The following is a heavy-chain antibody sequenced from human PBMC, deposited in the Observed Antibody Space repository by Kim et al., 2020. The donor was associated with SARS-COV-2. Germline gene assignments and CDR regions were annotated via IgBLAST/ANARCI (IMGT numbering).Heavy chain of an antibody. V-gene: IGHV4-39*01. CDR2: IYYSANT. Sequence: SETLSLTCSVSGGSISSSDYYWGWNRQPPGKGLEWRVTIYYSANTYYNPSLKGRVTISVDTSKKQFSLRLSSVTAADAAVYYCARRQRDWYFQVTGRGAL. J-gene: IGHJ2*01. CDR3: ARRQRDWYFQV. D-gene: IGHD6-25*01. CDR1: GGSISSSDYY.